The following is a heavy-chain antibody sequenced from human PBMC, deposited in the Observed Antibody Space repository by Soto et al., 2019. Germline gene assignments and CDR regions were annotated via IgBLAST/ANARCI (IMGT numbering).Heavy chain of an antibody. CDR3: ARDRNYGCNSVGYYYYYGMDV. J-gene: IGHJ6*02. V-gene: IGHV1-69*01. CDR2: IIPIFGTA. Sequence: QVQLVQSGAEVKKPGSSVKVSCKASGGTFSSYAISWVRQAPGQGLEWMGGIIPIFGTANYAQKFQGRVTITADESTSKAYMELSSLRCEDTAVYYCARDRNYGCNSVGYYYYYGMDVWGQGTTDTVSS. CDR1: GGTFSSYA. D-gene: IGHD1-7*01.